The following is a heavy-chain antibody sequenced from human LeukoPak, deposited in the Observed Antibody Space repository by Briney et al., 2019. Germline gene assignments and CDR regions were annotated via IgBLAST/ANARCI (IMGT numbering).Heavy chain of an antibody. CDR3: PRDPKAYVMDV. Sequence: GGSLRLSCAASGFTFSTYGMHWGREAPGKGLEWVAVIWYDGSNKYYADSVKGRFTISRNNAKNMVYLQMNRLRAEDRVLYYCPRDPKAYVMDVWGQGTPVTVSS. J-gene: IGHJ6*02. CDR2: IWYDGSNK. V-gene: IGHV3-33*01. CDR1: GFTFSTYG.